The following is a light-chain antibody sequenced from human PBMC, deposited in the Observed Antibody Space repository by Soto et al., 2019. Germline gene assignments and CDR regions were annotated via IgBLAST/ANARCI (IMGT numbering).Light chain of an antibody. CDR3: QQYNNWPLT. CDR1: QTVRTN. J-gene: IGKJ4*01. CDR2: QAS. Sequence: EIVMTQSPATLSVSPGESATLSCRASQTVRTNLAWYQQRPGQAPRLLVYQASTRATGIPARFSGSGSGTEFTLTISSLQSEDFAVYYCQQYNNWPLTFGGGTKVDIK. V-gene: IGKV3-15*01.